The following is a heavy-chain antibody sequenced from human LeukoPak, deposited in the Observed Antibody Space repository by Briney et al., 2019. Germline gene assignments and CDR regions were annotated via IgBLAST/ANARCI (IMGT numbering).Heavy chain of an antibody. CDR2: IYTSGST. CDR3: ARGPRPEYFLH. Sequence: SQTLSLTCTVSGGSISSGSYYWSWIRQPVGKGLEWIGRIYTSGSTNYNPSLKSRVTISVDTSKNQFSLRLTSVTAADTAVYYCARGPRPEYFLHWGQGTLVTVSS. CDR1: GGSISSGSYY. J-gene: IGHJ1*01. V-gene: IGHV4-61*02.